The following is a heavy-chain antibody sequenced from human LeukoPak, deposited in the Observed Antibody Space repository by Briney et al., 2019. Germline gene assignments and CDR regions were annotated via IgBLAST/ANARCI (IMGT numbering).Heavy chain of an antibody. D-gene: IGHD2-2*02. CDR1: GFTFSSYA. CDR2: ISYDGSNK. Sequence: GGSLRLSCAASGFTFSSYAMHWVRQAPGKGLEWVAVISYDGSNKYYADSVKGRFTISRDNSKNTLYLQMNSLRAEDTAVYYCANRYCSSTSCYKAFDIWGQGTMVTVSS. CDR3: ANRYCSSTSCYKAFDI. V-gene: IGHV3-30-3*01. J-gene: IGHJ3*02.